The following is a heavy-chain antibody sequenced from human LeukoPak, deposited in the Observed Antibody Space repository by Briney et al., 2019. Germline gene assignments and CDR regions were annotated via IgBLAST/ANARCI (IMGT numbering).Heavy chain of an antibody. Sequence: GESLQISCKGSGYSFTSYWIGWVRQMPGKGLEWMGIIYPDDSDTRYSPSFQGQVTISVDKSISTAYLQWSSLKASDTAMYYCAKLGAYTSSWYGFVDYWGQGTLITVSS. J-gene: IGHJ4*02. CDR1: GYSFTSYW. CDR3: AKLGAYTSSWYGFVDY. V-gene: IGHV5-51*01. D-gene: IGHD6-19*01. CDR2: IYPDDSDT.